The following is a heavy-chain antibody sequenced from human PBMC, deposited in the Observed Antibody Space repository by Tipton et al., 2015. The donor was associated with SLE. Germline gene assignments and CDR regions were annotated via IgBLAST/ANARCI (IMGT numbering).Heavy chain of an antibody. J-gene: IGHJ5*02. D-gene: IGHD1-26*01. Sequence: TLSLTCAVYGGSFSDHYWNWFRQPPGKGLEWIGEINHSGSTNYNPSLKSRVTISVDTSKNQFSLKLSSVTAADTAVYYCAIYSGSYYGHWFDPWGQGTLVTASS. V-gene: IGHV4-34*01. CDR2: INHSGST. CDR3: AIYSGSYYGHWFDP. CDR1: GGSFSDHY.